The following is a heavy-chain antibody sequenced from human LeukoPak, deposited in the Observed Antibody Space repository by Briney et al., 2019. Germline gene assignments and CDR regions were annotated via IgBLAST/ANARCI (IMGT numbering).Heavy chain of an antibody. V-gene: IGHV1-18*04. Sequence: ASVKVSCKASGYTFTSYGISWVRQAPGQGLEWMGWISAYNGNTNYAQKLQGRVTMTTVTSTSTAYMELRSLRSDDTAVYYCARGGEIWFGDADFPRFDYWGQGTLVTVSS. CDR2: ISAYNGNT. J-gene: IGHJ4*02. CDR3: ARGGEIWFGDADFPRFDY. D-gene: IGHD3-10*01. CDR1: GYTFTSYG.